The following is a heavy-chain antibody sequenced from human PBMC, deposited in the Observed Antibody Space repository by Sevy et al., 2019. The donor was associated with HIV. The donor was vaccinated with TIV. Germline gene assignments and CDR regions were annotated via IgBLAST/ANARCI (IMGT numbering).Heavy chain of an antibody. D-gene: IGHD6-13*01. J-gene: IGHJ6*02. Sequence: GGSLRLSCAASGFTFSSYWMSWVRQAPGKGLEWVANIKQDGSEKYYVDSVKGRFTISRDNAKNSLYLQMNSLRAEDTAVYYCARVGISSWYGGYYYYGMDVWGQGTTVTVSS. CDR2: IKQDGSEK. CDR3: ARVGISSWYGGYYYYGMDV. CDR1: GFTFSSYW. V-gene: IGHV3-7*01.